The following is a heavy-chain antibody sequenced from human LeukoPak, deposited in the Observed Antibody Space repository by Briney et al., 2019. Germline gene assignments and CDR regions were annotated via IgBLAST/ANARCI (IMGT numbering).Heavy chain of an antibody. CDR1: GFTFSSYA. Sequence: GRSLRLSCAASGFTFSSYAMHWVRQAPGKGLEWVAVISYDGSNKYYADSVKGRFTISRDNSNNTLYLQMNSLRAEDTAVYYCARVTTSGWSHPFDYWGQGTLVTVSS. CDR3: ARVTTSGWSHPFDY. V-gene: IGHV3-30-3*01. D-gene: IGHD6-19*01. J-gene: IGHJ4*02. CDR2: ISYDGSNK.